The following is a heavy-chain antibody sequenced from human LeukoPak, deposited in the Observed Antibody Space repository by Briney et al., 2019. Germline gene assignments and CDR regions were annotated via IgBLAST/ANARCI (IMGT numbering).Heavy chain of an antibody. Sequence: SETLSLTCTVSGGSISSYYWSWIRQPPGKGLEWIGYIYYSGSTNYNPSLKSRVTISVDTSKNQFSLKLSFVTAADTAVYYCARNSIAAALYYFDYWGQGTLVTVSS. D-gene: IGHD6-13*01. V-gene: IGHV4-59*01. CDR2: IYYSGST. CDR3: ARNSIAAALYYFDY. J-gene: IGHJ4*02. CDR1: GGSISSYY.